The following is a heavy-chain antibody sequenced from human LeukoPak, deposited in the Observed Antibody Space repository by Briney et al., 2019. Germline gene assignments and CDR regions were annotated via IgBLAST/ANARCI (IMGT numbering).Heavy chain of an antibody. D-gene: IGHD1-14*01. CDR2: IYYRGST. Sequence: PSETLSLTCTVSGGSVSSTGYYWGWIRQPPGKGLEWIGSIYYRGSTYYNPSLKSRVTISVDTSKNQFSLKLSSVTAADTAIYYCARAPPYQPNDYWGQGTLVSVSS. J-gene: IGHJ4*02. CDR1: GGSVSSTGYY. V-gene: IGHV4-39*01. CDR3: ARAPPYQPNDY.